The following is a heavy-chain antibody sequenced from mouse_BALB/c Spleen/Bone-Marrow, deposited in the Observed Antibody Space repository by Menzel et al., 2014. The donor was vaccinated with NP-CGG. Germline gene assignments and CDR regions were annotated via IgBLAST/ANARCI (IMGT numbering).Heavy chain of an antibody. J-gene: IGHJ2*01. Sequence: QVQLQQPGAELVKPGASVKMSCKASGYTFTSYWMHWVKQRPGQGLEWIGVVDPSDSYTSYNQKFKGKATLTVDTSSSTAYMQLSSLTSEDSAVYYCTIPIARACFDYWGQGTTLTVSS. V-gene: IGHV1S127*01. D-gene: IGHD3-1*01. CDR3: TIPIARACFDY. CDR2: VDPSDSYT. CDR1: GYTFTSYW.